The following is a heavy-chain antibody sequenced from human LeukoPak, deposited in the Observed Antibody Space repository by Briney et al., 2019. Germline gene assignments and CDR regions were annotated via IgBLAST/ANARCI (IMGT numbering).Heavy chain of an antibody. V-gene: IGHV3-74*01. D-gene: IGHD4-17*01. J-gene: IGHJ4*02. CDR2: INSDGSST. Sequence: GGSLRLSCAASRFTFSSYWMHWVRQAPGKGRVWVSRINSDGSSTSYADSVKGRFTISRNNAKNTLYLQMISLRAEDTAVYYCARYYGVLNYWGQGTLVTVPS. CDR3: ARYYGVLNY. CDR1: RFTFSSYW.